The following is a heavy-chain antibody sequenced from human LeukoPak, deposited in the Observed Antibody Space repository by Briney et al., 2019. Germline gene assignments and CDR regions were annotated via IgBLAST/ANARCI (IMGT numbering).Heavy chain of an antibody. CDR3: ARDAPNWNYGMDV. Sequence: GGSLRLSCAASGFTFSSYWMSWVRQAPGKGLEWVANIKQDGSEKYYVDSVKGRFTISRDNSKNTLYLQMNSLRAEDTAVYYCARDAPNWNYGMDVWGQGTTVTVSS. CDR2: IKQDGSEK. J-gene: IGHJ6*02. D-gene: IGHD1-1*01. V-gene: IGHV3-7*01. CDR1: GFTFSSYW.